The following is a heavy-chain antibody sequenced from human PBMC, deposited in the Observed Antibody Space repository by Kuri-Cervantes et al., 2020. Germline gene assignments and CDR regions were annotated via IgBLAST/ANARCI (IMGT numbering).Heavy chain of an antibody. D-gene: IGHD6-19*01. CDR2: ISWNSGRT. V-gene: IGHV3-9*01. CDR3: ARIPQSSGWPFDY. Sequence: GGSLRLSCTASGFSFDEYAMYWVRQAPGRGLECVSGISWNSGRTIYAASVKGRFTISRDNAKNSLYLQMNSLRAEDTAVYYCARIPQSSGWPFDYWGQGTLVTVSS. J-gene: IGHJ4*02. CDR1: GFSFDEYA.